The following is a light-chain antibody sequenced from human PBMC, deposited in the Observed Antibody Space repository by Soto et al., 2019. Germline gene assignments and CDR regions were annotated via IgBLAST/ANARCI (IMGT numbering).Light chain of an antibody. Sequence: DIQMTQSPSSLSASVGDRVTITCRASQAIRNDLGWYQQKSGKAPKRLIYTASTLQSGVPSRFSGSGSGTEFTLTISSLQPEDFATYYCLQHNSYPWTFGQGTKVEIK. V-gene: IGKV1-17*01. CDR2: TAS. CDR1: QAIRND. CDR3: LQHNSYPWT. J-gene: IGKJ1*01.